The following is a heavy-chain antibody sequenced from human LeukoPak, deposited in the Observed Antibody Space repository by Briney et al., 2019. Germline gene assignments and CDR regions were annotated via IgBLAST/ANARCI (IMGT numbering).Heavy chain of an antibody. CDR2: IKSKIDGGTT. J-gene: IGHJ4*02. CDR3: TTDPYCGGPTCRPRF. V-gene: IGHV3-15*01. Sequence: KTGGSLRLSCAASGFIFSNVWMNWVRQAPGKGLEWVGRIKSKIDGGTTDYAAPVKGRFTISRDDSKNTLYLQMNSLKTEDTALYYCTTDPYCGGPTCRPRFWGQGTLVTVSS. D-gene: IGHD2-21*01. CDR1: GFIFSNVW.